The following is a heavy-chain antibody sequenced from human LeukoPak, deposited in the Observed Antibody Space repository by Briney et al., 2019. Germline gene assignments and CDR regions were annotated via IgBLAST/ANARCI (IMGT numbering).Heavy chain of an antibody. D-gene: IGHD2-15*01. V-gene: IGHV3-30*03. CDR2: ISSAGSHK. Sequence: GGSLRLSCAASEFTFSSYSMNWVRQAPGKGLDWVAVISSAGSHKYYADSVKGRFTISRDSSTLFLQMNSLRTEDTAVYYCARGSVFTPPPFDYWGQGTLVTVSS. CDR1: EFTFSSYS. CDR3: ARGSVFTPPPFDY. J-gene: IGHJ4*02.